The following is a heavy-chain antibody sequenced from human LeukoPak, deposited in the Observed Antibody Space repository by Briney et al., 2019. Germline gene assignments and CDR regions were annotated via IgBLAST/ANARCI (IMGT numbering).Heavy chain of an antibody. Sequence: SETLSLTCIVSGQSISTDNHWGWIRQSPGKGLEWIGTIHYAGSTYYNPSLKSRVTMSLVTSKDQFSLRLTYVTAADTAIYYCARLSPAYDPYYFDSWGQGTLVTVSS. CDR1: GQSISTDNH. D-gene: IGHD5-12*01. CDR2: IHYAGST. CDR3: ARLSPAYDPYYFDS. J-gene: IGHJ4*02. V-gene: IGHV4-38-2*02.